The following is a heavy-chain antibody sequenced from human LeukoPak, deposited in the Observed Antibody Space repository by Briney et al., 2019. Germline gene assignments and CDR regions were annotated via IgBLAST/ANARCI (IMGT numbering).Heavy chain of an antibody. Sequence: SETLSLTCAVYVGSFSGYYWTWIRQPPEKGLEWIGEINHSGSTNYNPSLKSRVTISVDTSKNQFSLKLTSVTAADTAVYYCAREEGYSGYDSPYYYYGMDVWGQGTTVTVSS. J-gene: IGHJ6*02. CDR2: INHSGST. CDR1: VGSFSGYY. D-gene: IGHD5-12*01. V-gene: IGHV4-34*01. CDR3: AREEGYSGYDSPYYYYGMDV.